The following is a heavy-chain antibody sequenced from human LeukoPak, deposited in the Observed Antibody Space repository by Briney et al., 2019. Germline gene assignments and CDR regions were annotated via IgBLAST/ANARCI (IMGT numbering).Heavy chain of an antibody. D-gene: IGHD2-15*01. J-gene: IGHJ4*02. Sequence: GGSLRLSCAASGFTFSSSAMSWVRQAPGKGLEWVSAISNNGGYTYYADSVQGRFTISRDNSKSTLCLQMNSLRAEDTAVYYCAKQLGYCSDGSCYFPYWGREPWSPSPQ. CDR2: ISNNGGYT. CDR3: AKQLGYCSDGSCYFPY. V-gene: IGHV3-23*01. CDR1: GFTFSSSA.